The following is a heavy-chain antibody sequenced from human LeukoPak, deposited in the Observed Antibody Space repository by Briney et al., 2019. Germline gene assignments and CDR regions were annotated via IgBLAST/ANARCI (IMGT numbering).Heavy chain of an antibody. CDR3: ARDPFGGVSGPEAFDI. Sequence: PSETLSLTCTVSGGSISNYYWSWIRQPPGKGLEWIGYIHYSGSTNYNPSLKSRVTISVETSKNQFSLKLSSVTAADTAVYYCARDPFGGVSGPEAFDIWGQGTMVTVSS. J-gene: IGHJ3*02. D-gene: IGHD3-16*01. V-gene: IGHV4-59*12. CDR1: GGSISNYY. CDR2: IHYSGST.